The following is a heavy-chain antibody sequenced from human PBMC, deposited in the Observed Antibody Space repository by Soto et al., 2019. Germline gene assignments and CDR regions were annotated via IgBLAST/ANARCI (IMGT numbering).Heavy chain of an antibody. D-gene: IGHD3-10*01. J-gene: IGHJ4*02. CDR2: VIPMLRMS. V-gene: IGHV1-69*02. CDR1: GDTFYFYT. CDR3: ATNYGSGSTHFDY. Sequence: QVQLVQSGAEVRKPGSSVKVSCTASGDTFYFYTISGVRQAPGQGLEWMGRVIPMLRMSNYAQKFQGRVTISADKSTSTAYMALSSLRSDDTAVYYCATNYGSGSTHFDYWGQRTLVTVSS.